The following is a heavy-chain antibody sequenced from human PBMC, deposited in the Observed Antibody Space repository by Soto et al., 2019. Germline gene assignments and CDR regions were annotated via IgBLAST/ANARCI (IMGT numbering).Heavy chain of an antibody. D-gene: IGHD3-9*01. V-gene: IGHV4-59*01. CDR3: ARDSLYYDILTGSTAHTGFDP. J-gene: IGHJ5*02. CDR2: IYYSGST. Sequence: SETLSLTCTVSGGSISSYYWSWIRQPPGKGLEWIGYIYYSGSTNYNPSLKSRVTISVDTSKNQFSLKLSSVTAADTAMYYCARDSLYYDILTGSTAHTGFDPWGQGTLVTVSS. CDR1: GGSISSYY.